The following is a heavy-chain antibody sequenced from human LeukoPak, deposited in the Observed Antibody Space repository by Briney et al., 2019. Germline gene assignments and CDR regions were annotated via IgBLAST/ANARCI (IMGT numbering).Heavy chain of an antibody. D-gene: IGHD3-10*01. CDR1: GGSFSGYY. J-gene: IGHJ4*02. CDR2: INHSGST. Sequence: PSETLSLTCAVYGGSFSGYYWSWIRQPPGKGLEWIGEINHSGSTNYNPSLKSRVTISVDTSKNQFSLKLSSVTAADTAVYYCARHGSGSYYRFDYWGQGTLVTVSS. V-gene: IGHV4-34*01. CDR3: ARHGSGSYYRFDY.